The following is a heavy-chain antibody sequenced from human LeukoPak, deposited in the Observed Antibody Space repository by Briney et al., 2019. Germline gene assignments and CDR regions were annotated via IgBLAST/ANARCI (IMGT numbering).Heavy chain of an antibody. Sequence: GASVKVSCKASGYPFTSCDIHWVRQATGQGLEWMGWISAYNGNTNYAQKLQGRVTMTTDTSTSTAYMELRSLRSDDTAVYYCAKDSSGYYPRDYYYGMDAWGQGTTVTVSS. V-gene: IGHV1-18*01. CDR3: AKDSSGYYPRDYYYGMDA. D-gene: IGHD3-22*01. J-gene: IGHJ6*02. CDR2: ISAYNGNT. CDR1: GYPFTSCD.